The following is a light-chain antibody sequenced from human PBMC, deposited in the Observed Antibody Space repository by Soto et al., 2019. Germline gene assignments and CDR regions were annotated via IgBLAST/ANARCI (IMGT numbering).Light chain of an antibody. Sequence: QSVLTQPPSASGTPGQRVTISCSGSSSNIGRNSVNWYQQLPGTAPKLLIYSNNQRPSGVPDRFSGSKSGTSASLAVSGLQSEDEADCYCAAWDDSLNGPLFGGGTQLTVL. CDR3: AAWDDSLNGPL. V-gene: IGLV1-44*01. CDR2: SNN. CDR1: SSNIGRNS. J-gene: IGLJ3*02.